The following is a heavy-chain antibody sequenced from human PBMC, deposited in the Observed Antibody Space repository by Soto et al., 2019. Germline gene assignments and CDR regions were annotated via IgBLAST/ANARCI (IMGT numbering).Heavy chain of an antibody. CDR2: VNPSGGHT. V-gene: IGHV1-46*01. CDR1: GDTFTDYY. J-gene: IGHJ4*02. Sequence: QVQLMQSGAEVKKPGASVKVSCKASGDTFTDYYIHWVRQAPGQGLEWMGTVNPSGGHTTYAQHVLGRVPRTRDTSTSTLYMELTSLTSDDTAIYYGARGGHVVVVTAALDYWGQGTLVTVSS. D-gene: IGHD2-21*02. CDR3: ARGGHVVVVTAALDY.